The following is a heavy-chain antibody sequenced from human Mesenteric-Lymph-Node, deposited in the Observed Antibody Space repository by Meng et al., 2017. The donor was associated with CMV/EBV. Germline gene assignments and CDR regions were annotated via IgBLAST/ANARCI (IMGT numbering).Heavy chain of an antibody. V-gene: IGHV3-48*03. Sequence: GGSLRLSCVASGFTLTSYEMNWVRQAPGKGLEWVSYISSTTRHYGNSVKGRFTISRDNAKNSLYLQMNSLGDKDTAGYYCVGKSRGGGGAGWGFDAWGQGTLVTVSS. CDR2: ISSTTR. CDR1: GFTLTSYE. D-gene: IGHD2-21*01. CDR3: VGKSRGGGGAGWGFDA. J-gene: IGHJ5*02.